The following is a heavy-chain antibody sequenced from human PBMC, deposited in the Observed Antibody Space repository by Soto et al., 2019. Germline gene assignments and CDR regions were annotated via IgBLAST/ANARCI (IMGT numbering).Heavy chain of an antibody. CDR3: ARAPPNYRRCIDAFEI. V-gene: IGHV1-69*01. D-gene: IGHD1-20*01. Sequence: QVQLVQSGAEVKKPGSSVKVSCKASGGTFSSYAISWVRQAPGQGLEWMGGIIPIFGTANYAQKFQGRVTITADESTGTAYMELSSLRSEDTAVYYCARAPPNYRRCIDAFEIWGQGTMVTVSS. J-gene: IGHJ3*02. CDR1: GGTFSSYA. CDR2: IIPIFGTA.